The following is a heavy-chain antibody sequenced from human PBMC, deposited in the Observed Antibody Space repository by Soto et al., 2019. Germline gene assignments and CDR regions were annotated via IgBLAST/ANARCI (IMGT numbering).Heavy chain of an antibody. Sequence: QVQLQESGPGLVKPSETLSLTCTVSGGSVSSENYYWSWVRQPPGKGLEWIGYIYYLGGTKYNPSLKSRVTMSLATSKNQFSLKLNSVTVADTAVYYCSNPVRDSNNVWCQGTSVTVSS. CDR1: GGSVSSENYY. D-gene: IGHD2-15*01. J-gene: IGHJ6*02. V-gene: IGHV4-61*01. CDR2: IYYLGGT. CDR3: SNPVRDSNNV.